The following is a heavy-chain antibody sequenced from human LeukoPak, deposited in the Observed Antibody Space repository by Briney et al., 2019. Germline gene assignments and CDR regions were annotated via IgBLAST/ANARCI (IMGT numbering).Heavy chain of an antibody. CDR3: AGGSGSYSVGYYYYYGMDV. Sequence: SVKVSCKASGGTFSSYAISWVRQAPGQGLEWMGGIIPIFGTANYAQKFQGRVTITAGKSTSTAYMELSSLRSEDTAVYYCAGGSGSYSVGYYYYYGMDVWGKGTTVTVSS. D-gene: IGHD3-10*01. J-gene: IGHJ6*04. V-gene: IGHV1-69*06. CDR2: IIPIFGTA. CDR1: GGTFSSYA.